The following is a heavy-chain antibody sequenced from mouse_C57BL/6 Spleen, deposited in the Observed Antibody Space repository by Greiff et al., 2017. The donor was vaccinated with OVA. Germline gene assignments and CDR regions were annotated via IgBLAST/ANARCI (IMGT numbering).Heavy chain of an antibody. CDR2: IRNKANGYTS. V-gene: IGHV7-3*01. Sequence: EVMLVESGGGLVQPGGSLSLSCAASGFTFTAYYMSWVRQPPGKALEWLGFIRNKANGYTSEYSASVKGRFTISRDNSQSILYLQMNAQGSEDSDTYDCASINWDDWCFDVWGTGTTVTVSA. CDR3: ASINWDDWCFDV. J-gene: IGHJ1*03. D-gene: IGHD4-1*02. CDR1: GFTFTAYY.